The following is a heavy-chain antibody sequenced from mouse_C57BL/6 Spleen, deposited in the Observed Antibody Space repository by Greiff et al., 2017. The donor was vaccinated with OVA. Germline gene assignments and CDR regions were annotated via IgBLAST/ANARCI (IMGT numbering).Heavy chain of an antibody. CDR3: ARSYDGYYPFAY. V-gene: IGHV1-80*01. CDR2: IYPGDGDT. Sequence: QVQLQQSGAELVKPGASVKISCKASGYAFSSYWMNWVKQRPGKGLEWIGQIYPGDGDTNYNGKFKGKATLTADKSSSTAYMQLSSLTSEDSAVYFCARSYDGYYPFAYWGQGTLVTVSA. J-gene: IGHJ3*01. CDR1: GYAFSSYW. D-gene: IGHD2-3*01.